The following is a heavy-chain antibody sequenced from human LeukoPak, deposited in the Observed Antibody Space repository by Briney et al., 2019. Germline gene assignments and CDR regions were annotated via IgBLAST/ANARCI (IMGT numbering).Heavy chain of an antibody. D-gene: IGHD4/OR15-4a*01. CDR3: ARANSLDY. CDR2: ISSSGIYI. V-gene: IGHV3-21*01. J-gene: IGHJ4*02. CDR1: GFTVSSNY. Sequence: GGSLRLSCAASGFTVSSNYMSWVRQAPGKGLEWVSFISSSGIYIYDADSVKGRFTISRDDAKNSLYLQMNSLRVEDTAVYYCARANSLDYWGQGTLVTVSS.